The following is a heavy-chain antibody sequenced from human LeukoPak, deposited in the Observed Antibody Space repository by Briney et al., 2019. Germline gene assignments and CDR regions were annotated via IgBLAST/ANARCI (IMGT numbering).Heavy chain of an antibody. D-gene: IGHD2-21*02. V-gene: IGHV3-33*01. CDR3: ARDPDMTD. Sequence: GGSLRLSCGASGFTFSSYVMHWVRQAPGKGLEWGAVIWYEGSNKYYADSVKGRFTISRDNSKNTLFLQMNSLRAEDTAVYYCARDPDMTDWGQGTLVTVSS. CDR1: GFTFSSYV. CDR2: IWYEGSNK. J-gene: IGHJ4*02.